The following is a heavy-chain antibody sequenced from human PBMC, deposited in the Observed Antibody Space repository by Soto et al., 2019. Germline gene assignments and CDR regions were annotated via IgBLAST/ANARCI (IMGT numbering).Heavy chain of an antibody. CDR2: IWYEGSNK. D-gene: IGHD6-13*01. V-gene: IGHV3-33*01. J-gene: IGHJ6*02. CDR3: AREAITAPSTFDYYRMKV. CDR1: GFTFSSYG. Sequence: PGGSLRLSCAASGFTFSSYGMHWVRQAPGKGLEWVAVIWYEGSNKYYADSVKGRFTISRVNSKNTLYLQMNSLRAEDTAVYYCAREAITAPSTFDYYRMKVWGQGTTVTVSS.